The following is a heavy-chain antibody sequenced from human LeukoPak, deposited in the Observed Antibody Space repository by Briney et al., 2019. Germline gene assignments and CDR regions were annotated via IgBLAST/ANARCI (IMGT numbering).Heavy chain of an antibody. Sequence: GSSVKVSCKASGGTFSSYAISWVRQAPGQGLEWMGWISAYNGNTNYAQKLQGRVTMTTDTSTSTAYMELRSLRSDDTAVYYCASGYPPFVFDYWGQGTLVTVSS. J-gene: IGHJ4*02. CDR3: ASGYPPFVFDY. CDR1: GGTFSSYA. CDR2: ISAYNGNT. D-gene: IGHD6-13*01. V-gene: IGHV1-18*01.